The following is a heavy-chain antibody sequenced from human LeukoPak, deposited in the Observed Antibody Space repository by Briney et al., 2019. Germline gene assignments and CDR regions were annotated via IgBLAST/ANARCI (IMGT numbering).Heavy chain of an antibody. CDR1: GFTFSSYG. D-gene: IGHD6-19*01. V-gene: IGHV3-30*03. Sequence: PGRSLRLSCAASGFTFSSYGMHWVRQTPGKGLEWVAVISYDGGNEYYADSVKGRFTISRDNSKNTLYLQMNSLRAEDTAVYYCASGASSAWYYFDYWGQGTLVTVSS. J-gene: IGHJ4*02. CDR2: ISYDGGNE. CDR3: ASGASSAWYYFDY.